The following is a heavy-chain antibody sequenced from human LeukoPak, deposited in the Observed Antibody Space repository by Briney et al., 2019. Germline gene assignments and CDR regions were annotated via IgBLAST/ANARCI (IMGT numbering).Heavy chain of an antibody. CDR1: GYTFTSYD. CDR3: ASGRDYDFWSGYYIDYYYYGMDV. D-gene: IGHD3-3*01. V-gene: IGHV1-8*01. CDR2: MNPNSGNT. J-gene: IGHJ6*02. Sequence: ASVKVSCKASGYTFTSYDINWVRQAPGQGLEWMGWMNPNSGNTGYAQKFQGRVTMTRNTSISTAYMELSSLRSEDTAVYYCASGRDYDFWSGYYIDYYYYGMDVWGQGTTVTVSS.